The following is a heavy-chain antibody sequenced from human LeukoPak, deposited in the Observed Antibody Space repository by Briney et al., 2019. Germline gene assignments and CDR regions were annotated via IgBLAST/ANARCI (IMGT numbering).Heavy chain of an antibody. D-gene: IGHD3-3*01. CDR2: IYYSGST. J-gene: IGHJ4*02. CDR1: GGSISSYY. V-gene: IGHV4-59*01. Sequence: PSETLSLTCAVSGGSISSYYWSWIRQPPGKGLEWIGYIYYSGSTNYNPSLKSRVTISVDTSKNQFSLKLSSVTAADTAVYYCARKDYDFWSGCSLWGQGTLVTVSS. CDR3: ARKDYDFWSGCSL.